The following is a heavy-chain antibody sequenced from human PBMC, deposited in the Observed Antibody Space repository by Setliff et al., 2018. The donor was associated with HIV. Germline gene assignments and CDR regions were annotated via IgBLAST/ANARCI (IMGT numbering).Heavy chain of an antibody. CDR1: GGTFSSYA. V-gene: IGHV1-69*05. CDR3: AREGNFWRVFDP. D-gene: IGHD3-3*01. Sequence: GASVKVSCKASGGTFSSYAISWVRQAPGQGLEWMGGVIPMYITVNYAQKFQGRVTMTRNTSISTAYMELSSLRSEDTAVYYCAREGNFWRVFDPWGQGTLVTVSS. J-gene: IGHJ5*02. CDR2: VIPMYITV.